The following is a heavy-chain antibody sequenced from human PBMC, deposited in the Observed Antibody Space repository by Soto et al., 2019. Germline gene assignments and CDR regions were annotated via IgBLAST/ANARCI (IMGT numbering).Heavy chain of an antibody. CDR2: IWYDGSYK. CDR3: AKEKISTSCCNWFEP. D-gene: IGHD2-2*01. V-gene: IGHV3-33*06. CDR1: GFTFSTYG. J-gene: IGHJ5*02. Sequence: PGGSLRLSCAASGFTFSTYGMHWVRQAPGKGLEWVAVIWYDGSYKYYADSVKGRFTISRDNSKNTLYLQMNSLRAEDTAVYYCAKEKISTSCCNWFEPWGQGTLVTVSS.